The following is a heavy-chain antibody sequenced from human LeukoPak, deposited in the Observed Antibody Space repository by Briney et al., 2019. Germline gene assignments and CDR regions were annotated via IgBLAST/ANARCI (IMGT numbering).Heavy chain of an antibody. CDR2: IKQDGSEK. J-gene: IGHJ4*02. V-gene: IGHV3-7*01. CDR3: ARSPGPRYFGY. Sequence: PGGSLRLSCAASGFTFSSYWMSWVRQAPGKGLEWVANIKQDGSEKYYVDSVKGRFTISRDNAENSLYLQMNSLRAEDTAVYYCARSPGPRYFGYWGQGALVTVSS. CDR1: GFTFSSYW.